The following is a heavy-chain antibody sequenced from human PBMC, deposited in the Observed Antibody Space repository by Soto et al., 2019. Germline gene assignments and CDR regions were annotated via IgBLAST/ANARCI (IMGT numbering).Heavy chain of an antibody. V-gene: IGHV3-23*01. CDR1: GFTFSSYA. CDR2: ISGSGSSP. D-gene: IGHD5-12*01. J-gene: IGHJ5*02. Sequence: PGGSLRLSCAASGFTFSSYAMSWVRQAPGKGLEWVSSISGSGSSPYYADSVKGRFTISRDNSKNTLYLQMNSLRAEDTAVYYCAKGENGYPFRGWFDPWGQGTQVTVSS. CDR3: AKGENGYPFRGWFDP.